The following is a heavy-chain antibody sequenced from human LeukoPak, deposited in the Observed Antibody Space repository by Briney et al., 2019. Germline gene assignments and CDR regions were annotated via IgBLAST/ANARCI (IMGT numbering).Heavy chain of an antibody. D-gene: IGHD2-15*01. CDR1: GYTFTGYY. CDR2: INPNSGGT. Sequence: ASVKVSCKASGYTFTGYYMHWVRQAPGQGLEWMGWINPNSGGTNYAQKFQGRVTMTRDTSISTAYMELSRLRSDDTAVYYCARVRVYCSGGSCYPNWFDPWGQGTLVTVPS. J-gene: IGHJ5*02. CDR3: ARVRVYCSGGSCYPNWFDP. V-gene: IGHV1-2*02.